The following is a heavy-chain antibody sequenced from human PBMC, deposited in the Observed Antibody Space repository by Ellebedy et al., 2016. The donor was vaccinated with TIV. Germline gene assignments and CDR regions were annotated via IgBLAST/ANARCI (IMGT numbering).Heavy chain of an antibody. V-gene: IGHV4-34*01. D-gene: IGHD1-1*01. J-gene: IGHJ4*02. CDR2: INHSGST. CDR1: GGSFSGYY. CDR3: ARAVRTGRNFDY. Sequence: SETLSLTCAVYGGSFSGYYWSWIRQPPGKGLEWIGEINHSGSTNYNPSLKSRVTISVDTSKNQFSLKLSSVTAADTAVYYCARAVRTGRNFDYWGQGTLVTVSS.